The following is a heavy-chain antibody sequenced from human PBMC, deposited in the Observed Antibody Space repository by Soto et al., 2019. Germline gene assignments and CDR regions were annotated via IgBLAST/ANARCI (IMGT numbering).Heavy chain of an antibody. CDR2: ISGSSSSI. V-gene: IGHV3-21*01. Sequence: EVQLVESGGGLVKPGGSLRLSCAASGFTFNNYNMNWVRQAPGKGREWVSSISGSSSSIYYADSVKGRFTISRDTATNSMSLQMNSLRAEDTAVYYCARGVGAIIGREAYWGQGTLVTVSS. J-gene: IGHJ4*02. D-gene: IGHD1-26*01. CDR1: GFTFNNYN. CDR3: ARGVGAIIGREAY.